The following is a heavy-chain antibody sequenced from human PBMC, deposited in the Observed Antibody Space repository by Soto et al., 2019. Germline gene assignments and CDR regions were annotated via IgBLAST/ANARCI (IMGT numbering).Heavy chain of an antibody. CDR3: ARWYGGSLDY. Sequence: ETLSLTCTVSGGSISSYYWSWIRQPPGKGLEWIGYIFYSGSTNYNPSLKSRVTISVDTSKNQFSLKLSSVTAADTAVYYCARWYGGSLDYWGQGTLVTVSS. J-gene: IGHJ4*02. V-gene: IGHV4-59*01. CDR1: GGSISSYY. CDR2: IFYSGST. D-gene: IGHD4-17*01.